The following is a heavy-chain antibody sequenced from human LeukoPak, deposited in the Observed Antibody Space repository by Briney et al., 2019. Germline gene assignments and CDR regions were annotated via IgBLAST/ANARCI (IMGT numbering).Heavy chain of an antibody. V-gene: IGHV3-23*01. J-gene: IGHJ3*02. CDR1: GFTFSSYE. CDR3: AKERSPITMIVVVGAFDI. D-gene: IGHD3-22*01. Sequence: GGSLRLSCAASGFTFSSYEMNWVRQAPGKGLEWVSAISGSGGSTYYADSVKGRFTISRDNSKNTLYLQMNSLRAEDTAVYYCAKERSPITMIVVVGAFDIWGQGTMVTVSS. CDR2: ISGSGGST.